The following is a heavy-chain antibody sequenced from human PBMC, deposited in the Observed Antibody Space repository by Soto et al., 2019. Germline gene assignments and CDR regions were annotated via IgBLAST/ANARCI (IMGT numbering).Heavy chain of an antibody. CDR3: ARGGSAIFDY. Sequence: GASVKVSCKASGYTLSTYALHWVRQAPGQSLEWMGWIDADNYDTKYSQKFQGRVTITRDTSANTAYMEVNSLRYEDTAVYYCARGGSAIFDYWGPGTLVTVYS. CDR2: IDADNYDT. D-gene: IGHD2-2*01. J-gene: IGHJ4*02. V-gene: IGHV1-3*01. CDR1: GYTLSTYA.